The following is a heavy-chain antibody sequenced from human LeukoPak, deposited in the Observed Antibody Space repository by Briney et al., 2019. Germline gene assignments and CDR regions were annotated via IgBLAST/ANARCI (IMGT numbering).Heavy chain of an antibody. Sequence: PGGSLRLSCAAPGFTFSSYWMSWVRQAPGKGLEWVANIKQDGSEKYYVDSVKGRFTISRDNTKNSLYLQTNSLRAEDTAVYYCARVIGGMDTAMESDYYYYGMDVWGQGTTVTVSS. CDR2: IKQDGSEK. CDR3: ARVIGGMDTAMESDYYYYGMDV. D-gene: IGHD5-18*01. J-gene: IGHJ6*02. V-gene: IGHV3-7*05. CDR1: GFTFSSYW.